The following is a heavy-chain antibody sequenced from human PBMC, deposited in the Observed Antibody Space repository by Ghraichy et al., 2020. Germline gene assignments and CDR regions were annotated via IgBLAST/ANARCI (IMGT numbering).Heavy chain of an antibody. Sequence: GSLRLSCSVSGGSISSSLHYWNWIRQPPGKGLEWVGGIHYSGTTYYTPSLKSRVAMSVDTTKNQFSLWLGSVTATDMGVYYCARASYSASLYYFDYWGQGTLVTVSS. D-gene: IGHD1-26*01. CDR1: GGSISSSLHY. CDR3: ARASYSASLYYFDY. J-gene: IGHJ4*02. CDR2: IHYSGTT. V-gene: IGHV4-39*01.